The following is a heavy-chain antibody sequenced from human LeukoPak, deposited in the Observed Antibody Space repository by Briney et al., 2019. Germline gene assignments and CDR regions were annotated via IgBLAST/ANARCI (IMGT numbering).Heavy chain of an antibody. V-gene: IGHV3-9*01. D-gene: IGHD4-17*01. CDR1: GFTFDDYA. Sequence: GGSLRLSCAAAGFTFDDYAMHWVRQAPGKGLEWVSGISWNSGSIGYADSVKGRFTISRDNAKNSLYLQMNSLRAEDTAVYYCAREAPTTVTTKNYYYYYMDVWGKGTTVTVSS. J-gene: IGHJ6*03. CDR2: ISWNSGSI. CDR3: AREAPTTVTTKNYYYYYMDV.